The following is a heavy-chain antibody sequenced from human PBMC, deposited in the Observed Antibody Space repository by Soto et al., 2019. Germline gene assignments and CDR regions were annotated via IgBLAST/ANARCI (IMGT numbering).Heavy chain of an antibody. CDR3: AREGLYSAYDSIPPSIDC. J-gene: IGHJ4*02. CDR1: GFTFSSYW. V-gene: IGHV3-7*01. Sequence: GGSLRLSCAASGFTFSSYWMTWVRQAPGKGLEWVANIKQDGSEKYYVDSVKGRFTISRDNAKNSLYLQMNSLRAEDTAVYYCAREGLYSAYDSIPPSIDCWGQGTLVTVSS. D-gene: IGHD5-12*01. CDR2: IKQDGSEK.